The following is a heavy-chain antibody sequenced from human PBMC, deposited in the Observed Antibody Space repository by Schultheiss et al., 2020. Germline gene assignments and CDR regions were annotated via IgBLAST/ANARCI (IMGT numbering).Heavy chain of an antibody. Sequence: GGSLRLSCAASGFTFGDYAMSWFRQAPGKGLEWVAVISYDGSNKYYADSVKGRFTISRDNSKNTLYLQMNSLRAEDTAVYYCAKSASRDGYNTFDYWGQGTLVTVAS. CDR2: ISYDGSNK. CDR1: GFTFGDYA. V-gene: IGHV3-30*18. D-gene: IGHD5-24*01. J-gene: IGHJ4*02. CDR3: AKSASRDGYNTFDY.